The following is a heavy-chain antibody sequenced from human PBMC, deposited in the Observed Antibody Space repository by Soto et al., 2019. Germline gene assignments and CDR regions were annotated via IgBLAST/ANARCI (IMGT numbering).Heavy chain of an antibody. CDR3: ARQTGYCTNGVCYPNRNDFDY. J-gene: IGHJ4*02. CDR1: GGSISSGGYY. Sequence: SETLSLTCTVSGGSISSGGYYWSWIRQHPGKGLEWIGYIYYSGSTYYNPSLKSRVTISVDTSKNQFSLKLSSVTAADTAVYYCARQTGYCTNGVCYPNRNDFDYWGQGTLVTVSS. CDR2: IYYSGST. V-gene: IGHV4-31*03. D-gene: IGHD2-8*01.